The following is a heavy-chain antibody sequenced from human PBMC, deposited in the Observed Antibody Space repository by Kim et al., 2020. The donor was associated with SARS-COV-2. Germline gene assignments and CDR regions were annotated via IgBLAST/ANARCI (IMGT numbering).Heavy chain of an antibody. CDR2: ISSSSSYI. V-gene: IGHV3-21*01. CDR3: ASPSAYCGGDCYSVNYYYYGMDV. J-gene: IGHJ6*02. Sequence: GGSLRLSCAASGFTFSSYSMNWVRQAPGKGLEWVSSISSSSSYIYYADSVKGRFTISRDNAKNSLYLQMNSLRAEDTAVYYCASPSAYCGGDCYSVNYYYYGMDVWGQGTTVTVSS. D-gene: IGHD2-21*02. CDR1: GFTFSSYS.